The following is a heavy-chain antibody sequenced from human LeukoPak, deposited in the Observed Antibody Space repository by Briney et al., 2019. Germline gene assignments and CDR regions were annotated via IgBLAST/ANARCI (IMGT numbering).Heavy chain of an antibody. CDR2: IKEDGTRK. J-gene: IGHJ4*02. V-gene: IGHV3-7*03. CDR1: GFTFSSHW. Sequence: GGSLRLSCAASGFTFSSHWMTWVRQAPGKGLEWVANIKEDGTRKNYMDSVKGRFTISRDNAKNSLYLQMSGLRAEDTALYYCAKEFYQWAVDYWGQGTLVTVSS. CDR3: AKEFYQWAVDY. D-gene: IGHD1-26*01.